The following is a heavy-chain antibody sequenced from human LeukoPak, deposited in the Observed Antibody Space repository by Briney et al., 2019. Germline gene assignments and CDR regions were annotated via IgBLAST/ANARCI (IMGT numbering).Heavy chain of an antibody. CDR3: ARVGLVAARRFSDYYYYYMDV. D-gene: IGHD6-6*01. CDR2: IIPIFGTA. V-gene: IGHV1-69*06. CDR1: GYTFTSYA. J-gene: IGHJ6*03. Sequence: SVKVSCKASGYTFTSYAISWVRQAPGRGLEWMGGIIPIFGTANYAQKFQGRVTITADKSTSTAYMELSSLRSEDTAVYYCARVGLVAARRFSDYYYYYMDVWGKGTTVTVSS.